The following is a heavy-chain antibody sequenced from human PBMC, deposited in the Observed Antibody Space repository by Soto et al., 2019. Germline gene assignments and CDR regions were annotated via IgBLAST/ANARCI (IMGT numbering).Heavy chain of an antibody. CDR1: GFTFSNYW. Sequence: EMQLVESGGGLVQPGGSLRLSCADSGFTFSNYWMNWVRQAPGKGLEWVANINEDGSEKHYVDSLEGRFTISRDNAKNSLYLQINSLRAEDTAVYYCARDEHCNGRNCIRGYFYYWGQGTLVTVSS. D-gene: IGHD2-15*01. V-gene: IGHV3-7*03. CDR3: ARDEHCNGRNCIRGYFYY. CDR2: INEDGSEK. J-gene: IGHJ1*01.